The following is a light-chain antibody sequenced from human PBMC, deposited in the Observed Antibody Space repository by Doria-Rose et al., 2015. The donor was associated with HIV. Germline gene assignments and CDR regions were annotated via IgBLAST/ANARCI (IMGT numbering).Light chain of an antibody. CDR3: SSYTRSSTLWV. V-gene: IGLV2-14*01. CDR1: SSDVSGYNY. Sequence: QSALIQPASVSGSPGQSITISCTGTSSDVSGYNYVSWYQQHPGKAPKLMIYEVSNRPSGVSNRFSGSKSGNTASLTISGLQAEDEADYYCSSYTRSSTLWVFGGGTKLTVL. J-gene: IGLJ3*02. CDR2: EVS.